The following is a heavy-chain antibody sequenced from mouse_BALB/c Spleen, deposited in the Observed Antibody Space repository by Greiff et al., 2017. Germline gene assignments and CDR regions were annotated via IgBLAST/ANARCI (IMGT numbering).Heavy chain of an antibody. CDR3: ARSGGNYPAMDY. V-gene: IGHV5-17*02. Sequence: EVQGVESGGGLVQPGGSRKLSCAASGFTFSSFGMHWVRQAPEKGLEWVAYISSGSSTIYYADTVKGRFTISRDNPKNTLFLQMTSLRSEDTAMYYCARSGGNYPAMDYWGQGTSVTVSS. J-gene: IGHJ4*01. D-gene: IGHD2-1*01. CDR1: GFTFSSFG. CDR2: ISSGSSTI.